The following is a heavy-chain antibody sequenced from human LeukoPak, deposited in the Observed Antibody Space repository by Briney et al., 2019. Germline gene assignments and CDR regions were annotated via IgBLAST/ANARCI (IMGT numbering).Heavy chain of an antibody. J-gene: IGHJ4*02. V-gene: IGHV4-61*02. Sequence: SETLSLTCTVSGDSISSGSYYWSWIRQPAGKGLEWIGRIYTSGSTDYNPSLKSRITISVDTSKNQFSLKLSSVTAADTAVYFCAGESASSWFTGGNFDYWGQGILVTVSS. CDR3: AGESASSWFTGGNFDY. D-gene: IGHD6-13*01. CDR1: GDSISSGSYY. CDR2: IYTSGST.